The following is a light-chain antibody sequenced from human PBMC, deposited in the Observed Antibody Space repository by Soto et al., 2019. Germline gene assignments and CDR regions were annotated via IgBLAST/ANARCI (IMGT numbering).Light chain of an antibody. J-gene: IGLJ1*01. Sequence: QLVLTQPPSASGTPGQRVTISCSGSSSNIGSKTVNWYQQLPGTAPKVLIYADSSRPSGVPDRFSGSKSGSSASLAITGLQVEDEAEYYCQSYGTTLSGLYVFGTGTKLTVL. CDR3: QSYGTTLSGLYV. V-gene: IGLV1-44*01. CDR1: SSNIGSKT. CDR2: ADS.